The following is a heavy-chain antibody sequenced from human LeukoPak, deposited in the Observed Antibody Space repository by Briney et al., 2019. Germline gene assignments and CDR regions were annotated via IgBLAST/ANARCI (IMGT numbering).Heavy chain of an antibody. Sequence: PGGSLRLSCAASGFTVSSNYMSWVRQAPGKGLEWVSVIYSGGSTYYADSVGGRFTISRDNSKNTLYLQMNSLRAEDTAVYYCARDHSSSTFDPWGQGTLVTVSS. CDR2: IYSGGST. V-gene: IGHV3-53*01. CDR1: GFTVSSNY. J-gene: IGHJ5*02. D-gene: IGHD6-6*01. CDR3: ARDHSSSTFDP.